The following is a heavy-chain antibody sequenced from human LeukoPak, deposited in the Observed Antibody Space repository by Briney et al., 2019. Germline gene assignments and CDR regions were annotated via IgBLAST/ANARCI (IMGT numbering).Heavy chain of an antibody. J-gene: IGHJ4*02. V-gene: IGHV3-30*18. CDR3: AKDGYPLGYCSSTSCPYYFNY. D-gene: IGHD2-2*01. CDR1: GFTFNTYG. Sequence: GGSLRLSCAASGFTFNTYGMHWVRQGPGKGLEWVAVISYDGSDKYYADSVKGRFTISRDNSKNTLYLQMNSLRTEDTAVYYCAKDGYPLGYCSSTSCPYYFNYWGQGTLVTVSS. CDR2: ISYDGSDK.